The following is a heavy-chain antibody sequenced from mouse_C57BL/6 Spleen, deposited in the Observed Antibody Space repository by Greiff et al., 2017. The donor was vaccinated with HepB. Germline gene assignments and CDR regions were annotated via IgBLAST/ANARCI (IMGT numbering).Heavy chain of an antibody. Sequence: QVQLQQSGPGLVQPSQSLSITCTVSGFSLTSYGVHWVRQSPGKGLEWLGVIWSGGSTDYNAAFISRLSNSKDNSKSQVFFKMNSLQADDTAIYYCAREGPYDYGSSLWYFDVWGTGTTVTVSS. V-gene: IGHV2-2*01. CDR3: AREGPYDYGSSLWYFDV. D-gene: IGHD1-1*01. CDR1: GFSLTSYG. J-gene: IGHJ1*03. CDR2: IWSGGST.